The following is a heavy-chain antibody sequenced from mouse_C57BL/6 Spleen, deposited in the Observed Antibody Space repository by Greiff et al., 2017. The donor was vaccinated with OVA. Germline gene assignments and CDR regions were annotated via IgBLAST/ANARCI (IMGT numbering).Heavy chain of an antibody. D-gene: IGHD1-1*01. CDR3: ARGGYGSSAYYAMDY. J-gene: IGHJ4*01. Sequence: QVQLQQSGAELVRPGTSVKMSCKASGYTFTNYWIGWAKQRPGHGLEWIGDIYPGGGYTTYNEKFKGKATLTVDKSSSTAYMQFSSLTSEDSAIYYCARGGYGSSAYYAMDYWGQGTSVTVSS. CDR1: GYTFTNYW. CDR2: IYPGGGYT. V-gene: IGHV1-63*01.